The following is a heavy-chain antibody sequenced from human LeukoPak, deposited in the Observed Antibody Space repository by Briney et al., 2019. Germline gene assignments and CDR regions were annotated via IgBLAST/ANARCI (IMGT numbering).Heavy chain of an antibody. Sequence: SQTLSLTCTVSGGSISNGDYYWSWIRQPPGKGLEWIGYIYYSGSTYCNPSLKSRVTISVDTSKNQFSLKLSSVTAADTAVYYCARDSTGSYLVWGQGTLVTVSS. V-gene: IGHV4-30-4*01. D-gene: IGHD1-26*01. CDR1: GGSISNGDYY. CDR3: ARDSTGSYLV. J-gene: IGHJ4*02. CDR2: IYYSGST.